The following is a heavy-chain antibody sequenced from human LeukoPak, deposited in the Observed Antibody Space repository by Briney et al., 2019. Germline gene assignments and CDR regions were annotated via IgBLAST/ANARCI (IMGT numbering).Heavy chain of an antibody. CDR3: ARDQYDTWSRRGNFDS. D-gene: IGHD3-3*01. V-gene: IGHV3-7*03. CDR1: GFTFGKYW. CDR2: IELDGSEK. Sequence: GGSLRLSCVASGFTFGKYWMSWVRQAPGKGLEWVANIELDGSEKNYVDSVKGRFTISRDNTKNSLYLQMNSLRVEDTAVFYCARDQYDTWSRRGNFDSWGQGTLVIVSS. J-gene: IGHJ4*02.